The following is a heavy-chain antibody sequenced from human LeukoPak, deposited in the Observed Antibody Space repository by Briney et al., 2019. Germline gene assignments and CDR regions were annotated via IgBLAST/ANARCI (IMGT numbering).Heavy chain of an antibody. CDR3: ARLYTSGWHVDY. CDR1: GGSIYSSSHY. CDR2: IYYSGST. D-gene: IGHD6-19*01. V-gene: IGHV4-39*01. Sequence: SETLSLTCTVSGGSIYSSSHYWGWIRQPPGKGLEWIGSIYYSGSTYYNPSLRSRVTISGDTSKNQFSLELSSVTAADAAVYYCARLYTSGWHVDYCGQGTLVTVSS. J-gene: IGHJ4*02.